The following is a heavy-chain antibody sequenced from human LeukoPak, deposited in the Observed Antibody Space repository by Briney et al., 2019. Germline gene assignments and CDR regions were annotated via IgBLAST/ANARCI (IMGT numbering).Heavy chain of an antibody. Sequence: SETLSLTCTVSGGPISSGDYYWSWIRQPPGKGLEWIGYIYYSGSTYYNPSLKSRVTISVDTSKNQFSLKLSSVTAADTAVYYCARRGYCSSTSCMKFDPRGQGTLVTVSS. D-gene: IGHD2-2*01. V-gene: IGHV4-30-4*01. J-gene: IGHJ5*02. CDR1: GGPISSGDYY. CDR3: ARRGYCSSTSCMKFDP. CDR2: IYYSGST.